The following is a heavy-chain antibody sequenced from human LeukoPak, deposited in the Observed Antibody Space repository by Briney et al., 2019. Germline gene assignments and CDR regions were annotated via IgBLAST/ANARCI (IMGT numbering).Heavy chain of an antibody. D-gene: IGHD6-13*01. CDR1: GFTFSSYA. CDR3: ARDVLAAAGNLVY. Sequence: PGGSLRLSCAASGFTFSSYAMHWVRQAPGKGLEWVAVISYDGSNKYYADSVKGRFTISRDNSKNTLYLQMNSLRAEDTAVYYCARDVLAAAGNLVYWGQGTLVTVSS. J-gene: IGHJ4*02. CDR2: ISYDGSNK. V-gene: IGHV3-30-3*01.